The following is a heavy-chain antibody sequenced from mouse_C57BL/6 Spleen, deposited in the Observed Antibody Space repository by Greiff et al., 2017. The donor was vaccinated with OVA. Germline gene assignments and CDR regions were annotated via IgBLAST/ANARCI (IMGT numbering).Heavy chain of an antibody. CDR1: GYSITSGYD. Sequence: EVKLMESGPGMVKPSQSLSLTCTVTGYSITSGYDWHWIRHFPGNKLEWMGYISYSGSTNYNPSLKSRISITHDTSKNHFFLKLNSVTTEDTATYYCASSPYDGYYPAWFAYWGQGTLVTVSA. CDR2: ISYSGST. J-gene: IGHJ3*01. D-gene: IGHD2-3*01. CDR3: ASSPYDGYYPAWFAY. V-gene: IGHV3-1*01.